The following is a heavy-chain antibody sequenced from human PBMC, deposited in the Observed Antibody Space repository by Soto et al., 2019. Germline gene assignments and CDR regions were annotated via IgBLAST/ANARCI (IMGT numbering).Heavy chain of an antibody. J-gene: IGHJ4*02. CDR2: IYYSGST. CDR1: GGSISSYY. D-gene: IGHD1-26*01. CDR3: ARRWGGSLDY. V-gene: IGHV4-59*01. Sequence: SETLSLTCTVSGGSISSYYWSWIRQPPGKGLEWIGYIYYSGSTNYNPSLKSRVTISVDTSKNQFSLKLSSVTAADTAVYYCARRWGGSLDYWGQGTLVTV.